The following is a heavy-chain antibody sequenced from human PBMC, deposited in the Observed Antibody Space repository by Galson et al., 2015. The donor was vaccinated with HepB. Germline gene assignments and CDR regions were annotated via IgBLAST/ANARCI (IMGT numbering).Heavy chain of an antibody. Sequence: SLRLSCAASGFTVNSNFMSWVRQAPGKGLEWVSIIYSGGKTYYADSVKGRFTISRDTSKNTLYLQMNSLRAEDTAVYYCARSLGGPTTSLSFDIWGQGTMVTVSS. V-gene: IGHV3-53*01. CDR1: GFTVNSNF. D-gene: IGHD3-16*01. CDR2: IYSGGKT. J-gene: IGHJ3*02. CDR3: ARSLGGPTTSLSFDI.